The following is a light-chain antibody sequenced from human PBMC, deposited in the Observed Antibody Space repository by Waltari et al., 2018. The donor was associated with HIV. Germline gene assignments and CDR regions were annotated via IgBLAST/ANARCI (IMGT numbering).Light chain of an antibody. V-gene: IGLV1-44*01. CDR3: SAWDDTLHVV. Sequence: QSVLTQPPSVSGLPGQKVTISCSGSNSDIGTNPANWYQQFPGRAPKLVAYRSHQRPSGVPDRFSGSKSGTSASLAINGVQAEDEATYYCSAWDDTLHVVFGGGTKLTVL. J-gene: IGLJ3*02. CDR1: NSDIGTNP. CDR2: RSH.